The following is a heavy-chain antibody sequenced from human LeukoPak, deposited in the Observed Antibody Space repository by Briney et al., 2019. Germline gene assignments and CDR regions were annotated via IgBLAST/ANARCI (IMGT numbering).Heavy chain of an antibody. CDR2: ISGSGGST. V-gene: IGHV3-23*01. Sequence: GGSLRLSCAASGFTFSSYAMSWDRQAPGKGLEWVSAISGSGGSTYYADSVKGRFTISRDNSKNTLYLQMNSLRAEDTAVYYCAKDQGVVVTAIKDYWGQGTLVTVSS. CDR1: GFTFSSYA. D-gene: IGHD2-21*02. J-gene: IGHJ4*02. CDR3: AKDQGVVVTAIKDY.